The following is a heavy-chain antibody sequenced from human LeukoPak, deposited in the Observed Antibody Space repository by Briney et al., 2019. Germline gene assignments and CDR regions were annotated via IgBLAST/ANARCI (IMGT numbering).Heavy chain of an antibody. CDR3: ARDLYSTAYSPFDF. D-gene: IGHD6-13*01. V-gene: IGHV4-39*07. J-gene: IGHJ4*02. Sequence: SETLSLTCTVSDGSVSSSSYYWGWIRRPPGKGLEWIGSIYYSGRTYYNPSLKSRVTISLDTSKNQFSLKLSSVTAADTAVYYCARDLYSTAYSPFDFWGQGTLVTVSS. CDR2: IYYSGRT. CDR1: DGSVSSSSYY.